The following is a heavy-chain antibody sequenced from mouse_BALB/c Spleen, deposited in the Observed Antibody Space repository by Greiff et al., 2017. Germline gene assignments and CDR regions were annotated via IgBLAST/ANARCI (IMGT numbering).Heavy chain of an antibody. V-gene: IGHV5-12-2*01. J-gene: IGHJ4*01. CDR3: ARGYDAHAMDY. CDR2: ISDGGSYT. CDR1: GFTFSSYT. Sequence: EVHLVESGGGLVQPGGSLKLSCAASGFTFSSYTMSWVRQTPEKRLEWVAYISDGGSYTYYPDSVKGRFTISRDNAKNNLYLQMSSLKSEDTAMYYCARGYDAHAMDYWGQGTSVTVSS. D-gene: IGHD2-14*01.